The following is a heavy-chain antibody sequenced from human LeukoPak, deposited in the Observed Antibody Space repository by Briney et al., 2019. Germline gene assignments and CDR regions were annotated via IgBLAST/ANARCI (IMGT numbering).Heavy chain of an antibody. CDR3: ARVRWGGLYYFDY. V-gene: IGHV3-21*01. CDR2: ISSGSIYI. Sequence: NPGGSLRLSCAASGFTFSSYSMNWVRQAPGKGLEWVSSISSGSIYIYYADSVKGRFTISRDNAKNTLYLQMNSLRAEDTAVYYCARVRWGGLYYFDYWGQGTLVTVSS. J-gene: IGHJ4*02. D-gene: IGHD3-16*01. CDR1: GFTFSSYS.